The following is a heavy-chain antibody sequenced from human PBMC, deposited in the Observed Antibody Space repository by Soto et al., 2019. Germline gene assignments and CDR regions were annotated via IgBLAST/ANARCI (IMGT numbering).Heavy chain of an antibody. CDR3: AGFGGYGRGY. J-gene: IGHJ4*02. Sequence: QVQLQQWGAGLLKPSETLSLTCAVYGGSFSGYYWCWIRQPPGKGLEWIGEINHSGSTNYNPSLHIRVPISVAPSKNQFSLKLRSVTAAATAVYYCAGFGGYGRGYWGQGTLVTVSS. V-gene: IGHV4-34*01. CDR2: INHSGST. CDR1: GGSFSGYY. D-gene: IGHD3-10*01.